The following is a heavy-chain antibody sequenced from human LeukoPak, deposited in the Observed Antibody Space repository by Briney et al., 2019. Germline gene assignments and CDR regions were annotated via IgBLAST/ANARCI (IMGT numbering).Heavy chain of an antibody. V-gene: IGHV3-20*04. D-gene: IGHD2-2*01. J-gene: IGHJ3*02. CDR3: ARGAYCSSTSCYVLEYDAFDI. CDR2: INWNGGST. CDR1: GFTFSSYW. Sequence: GGSLRLSCAASGFTFSSYWMSWVRQAPGKGLEWVSGINWNGGSTGYADSVKGRYTISRDNAKNSLYLQMNSLRAEDTALYYCARGAYCSSTSCYVLEYDAFDIWGQGTMVTVSS.